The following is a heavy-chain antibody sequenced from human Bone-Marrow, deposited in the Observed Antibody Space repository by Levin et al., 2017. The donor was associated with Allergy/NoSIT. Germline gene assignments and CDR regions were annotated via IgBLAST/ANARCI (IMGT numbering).Heavy chain of an antibody. CDR2: IYNNGNT. V-gene: IGHV4-31*03. J-gene: IGHJ5*02. CDR3: ARQIGTTDTWFDP. CDR1: GGSMTSGGYY. D-gene: IGHD1-7*01. Sequence: NPSETLSLTCTVSGGSMTSGGYYWGWIRQHPGMGLEWIGYIYNNGNTYYNPSLKTRITISIDTSKNLFSLKMTSVTAADTAIYYCARQIGTTDTWFDPWGQGTLVTVSS.